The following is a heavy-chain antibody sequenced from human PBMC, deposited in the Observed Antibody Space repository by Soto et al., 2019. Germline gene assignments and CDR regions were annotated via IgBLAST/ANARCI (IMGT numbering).Heavy chain of an antibody. J-gene: IGHJ4*02. D-gene: IGHD5-18*01. CDR2: IKSKTDGGTA. V-gene: IGHV3-15*01. CDR1: GFTFINAW. CDR3: IALDSGYSYSLSGLEY. Sequence: DVQVVESGGGLVKPGGSLRLSCAVSGFTFINAWMFWVRQAPGQGLEWVGRIKSKTDGGTADYAAPVKGRFTISRDDSRNPVYLQRTGLNTEDTAVYYGIALDSGYSYSLSGLEYWGQGTLVTVSS.